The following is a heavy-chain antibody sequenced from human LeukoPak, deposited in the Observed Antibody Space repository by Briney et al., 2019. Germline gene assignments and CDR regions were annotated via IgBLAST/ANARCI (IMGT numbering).Heavy chain of an antibody. CDR3: ATWRTAKTGFDY. J-gene: IGHJ4*02. V-gene: IGHV4-4*07. CDR1: GGSISSYY. CDR2: IYTSGSP. Sequence: SETLSLTCTVSGGSISSYYWSWIRQPAGKGLEWIGRIYTSGSPYYNPSLKSRVTISVDTSKNQFSLRLSSVTAADTAVYYCATWRTAKTGFDYWGQGTLVTVSS. D-gene: IGHD1-1*01.